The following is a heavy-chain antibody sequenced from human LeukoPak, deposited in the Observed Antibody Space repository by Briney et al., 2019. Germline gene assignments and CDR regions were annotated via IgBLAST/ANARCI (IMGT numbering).Heavy chain of an antibody. V-gene: IGHV4-34*01. CDR3: ARRRPRTTSASVGFDY. CDR2: INHSGST. Sequence: SETLSLTCAVSGGSISSGGYYWSWIRQPPGKGLEWIGEINHSGSTNYNPSLKSRVTISVDTSKNQFSLKLSSVTAADTAVYYCARRRPRTTSASVGFDYWGQGTLVTVSS. D-gene: IGHD1-1*01. J-gene: IGHJ4*02. CDR1: GGSISSGGYY.